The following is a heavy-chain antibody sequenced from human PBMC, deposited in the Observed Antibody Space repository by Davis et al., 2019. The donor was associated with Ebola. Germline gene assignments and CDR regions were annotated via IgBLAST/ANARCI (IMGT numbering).Heavy chain of an antibody. D-gene: IGHD2-15*01. Sequence: SGPTLVKPTQTLTLTCTFSGFSLRTSGVGVGWIRQPPGKALEWLALIYWDDDKRYSPSPKSRLTITKDTSKNQVVLTMTNMDPVDTATYYCAHTASERYCSGGSCYYYYYGMDVWGKGTTVTVSS. V-gene: IGHV2-5*02. CDR2: IYWDDDK. J-gene: IGHJ6*04. CDR1: GFSLRTSGVG. CDR3: AHTASERYCSGGSCYYYYYGMDV.